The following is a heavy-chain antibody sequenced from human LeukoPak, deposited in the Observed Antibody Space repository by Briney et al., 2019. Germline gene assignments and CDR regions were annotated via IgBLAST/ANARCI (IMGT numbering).Heavy chain of an antibody. CDR2: ISSTSIYT. CDR1: GFTFSDYY. D-gene: IGHD1-26*01. V-gene: IGHV3-11*06. Sequence: PGGSLTLSCAASGFTFSDYYMSWIRQPPGKGLEWVSDISSTSIYTNYADSVKGRFTISRDNARNSLYLQMNSLRAEDTAVYYCARDLYGGSYYGFDYWGQGTLVTVSS. J-gene: IGHJ4*02. CDR3: ARDLYGGSYYGFDY.